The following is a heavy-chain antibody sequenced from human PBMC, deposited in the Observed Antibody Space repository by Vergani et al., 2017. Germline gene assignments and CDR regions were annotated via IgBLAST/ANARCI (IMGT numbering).Heavy chain of an antibody. CDR1: GFSFSTYG. CDR2: LRYDGSNE. CDR3: AKSRASLDLWGEHFQH. Sequence: QVQLVESGGGVVQPGGSLRLSCAASGFSFSTYGMHWVRQAPGRGLEWVAFLRYDGSNEYYGDAVKGRFIISRDNSKSTLFLQMNSLSAEDTALYYCAKSRASLDLWGEHFQHWGRGTLVTVSS. V-gene: IGHV3-30*02. J-gene: IGHJ1*01. D-gene: IGHD3-16*01.